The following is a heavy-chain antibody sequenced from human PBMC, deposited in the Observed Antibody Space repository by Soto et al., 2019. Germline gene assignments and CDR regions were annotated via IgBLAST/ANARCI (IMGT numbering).Heavy chain of an antibody. D-gene: IGHD2-15*01. CDR3: VQGRYPTMATPLDH. V-gene: IGHV3-9*01. Sequence: GGSLRLSCAASGFTFDNCGMHWVRQAPGKGLEWVAGISWDSSTIGYADSVKGRFIISRDDAKNSLYLQMDSLRGEDTALYYCVQGRYPTMATPLDHWGQGTQVTAPQ. CDR1: GFTFDNCG. J-gene: IGHJ4*02. CDR2: ISWDSSTI.